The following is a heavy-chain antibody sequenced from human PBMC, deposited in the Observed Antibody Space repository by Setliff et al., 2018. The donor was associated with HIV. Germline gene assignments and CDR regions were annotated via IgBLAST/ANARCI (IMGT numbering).Heavy chain of an antibody. CDR2: ITSSTNM. D-gene: IGHD1-26*01. J-gene: IGHJ4*02. V-gene: IGHV3-48*01. Sequence: GGSLRLSCAASGFTFSSYNMNWVRQAPGKGLEWVSCITSSTNMKYADSVRGRFTVSRDNGKNSVYLQMNSLRAEDTAVYFCARDGGLYSGSFVASDYWGQGTLVTVSS. CDR3: ARDGGLYSGSFVASDY. CDR1: GFTFSSYN.